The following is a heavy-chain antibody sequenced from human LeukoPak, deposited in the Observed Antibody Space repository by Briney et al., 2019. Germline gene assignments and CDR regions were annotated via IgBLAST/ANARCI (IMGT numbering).Heavy chain of an antibody. CDR2: ISYDGSNK. Sequence: PGGSLRLSCAASGFTFSSYAMHWVRQAPGKGLEWVAVISYDGSNKYYADSVKGRFTISRDKSKNTLYLQMNSLRAEDTAVYYCARDSDDYSNRYFDYWGQGTLVTVSS. J-gene: IGHJ4*02. D-gene: IGHD4-11*01. V-gene: IGHV3-30*04. CDR3: ARDSDDYSNRYFDY. CDR1: GFTFSSYA.